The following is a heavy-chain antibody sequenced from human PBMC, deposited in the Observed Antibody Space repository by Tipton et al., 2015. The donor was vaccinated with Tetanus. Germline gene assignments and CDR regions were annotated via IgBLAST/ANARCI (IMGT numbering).Heavy chain of an antibody. CDR3: ARGLRYYYETSAYDY. Sequence: QLVQSGAEVKKPGASVKVSCKTSGYTFTNSGFSWVRQAPGQGLEWMGWISAHNGNTDYAQNLQGRLTVTTDTSTSTAYMEVRNLRSDDTAVYFCARGLRYYYETSAYDYWGQGTLVTVSS. J-gene: IGHJ4*02. V-gene: IGHV1-18*04. CDR2: ISAHNGNT. CDR1: GYTFTNSG. D-gene: IGHD3-22*01.